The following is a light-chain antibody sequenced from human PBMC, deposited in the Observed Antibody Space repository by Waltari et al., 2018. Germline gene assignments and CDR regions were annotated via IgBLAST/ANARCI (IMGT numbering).Light chain of an antibody. Sequence: DIVMTQSPDSLAVSLGERATINCKSNQTVMSFSNNKDYLPWYQQKPGQPPKLLIYWASTRESGVPDRFSGSGSATNFTLTINSLQAEDVAVYWCQQYITSPVTFGQGTRLEIK. CDR3: QQYITSPVT. J-gene: IGKJ5*01. CDR2: WAS. CDR1: QTVMSFSNNKDY. V-gene: IGKV4-1*01.